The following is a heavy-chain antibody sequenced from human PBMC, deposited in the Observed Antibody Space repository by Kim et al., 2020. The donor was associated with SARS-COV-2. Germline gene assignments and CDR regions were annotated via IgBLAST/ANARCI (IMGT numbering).Heavy chain of an antibody. CDR1: GFTFSSYG. J-gene: IGHJ6*02. V-gene: IGHV3-30*18. D-gene: IGHD1-7*01. CDR3: AKCRRGWNYDTQRRYYYYYGMDV. CDR2: ISYDGSNK. Sequence: GGSLRLSCAASGFTFSSYGMHWVRQAPGKGLEWVAVISYDGSNKYYADSVKGRFTISRDNSKNTLYLQMNSLRAEDTAVYYCAKCRRGWNYDTQRRYYYYYGMDVWGQGTTVTVSS.